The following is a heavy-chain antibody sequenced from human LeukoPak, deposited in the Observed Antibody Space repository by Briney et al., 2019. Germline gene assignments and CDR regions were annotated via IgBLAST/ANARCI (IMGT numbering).Heavy chain of an antibody. CDR1: GVSISSYY. CDR2: IYTSGST. V-gene: IGHV4-4*07. D-gene: IGHD5-18*01. CDR3: AGARYSYGNPYYFDY. J-gene: IGHJ4*02. Sequence: PSETLSLTCTVSGVSISSYYWSWIRQPAGKGLEGIGRIYTSGSTNYNPSLKSRVTMSVDTSKTPFSLKLSSVTAADTAVYYCAGARYSYGNPYYFDYWGQGTLVTVSS.